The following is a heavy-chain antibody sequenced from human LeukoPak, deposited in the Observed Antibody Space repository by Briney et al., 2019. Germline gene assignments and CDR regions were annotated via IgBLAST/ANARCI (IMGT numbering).Heavy chain of an antibody. CDR2: IKSKIHGGTI. CDR1: GFTFYKAW. V-gene: IGHV3-15*01. D-gene: IGHD6-19*01. J-gene: IGHJ4*02. Sequence: KAGGCLRLSCAAYGFTFYKAWMTWVRQAPGKGLEWVGRIKSKIHGGTIDYAAPVKGTFTISRDDSENTVYLQMSSLRTEDTSMYDCATSPVPGIDYWGQGIQVTVSS. CDR3: ATSPVPGIDY.